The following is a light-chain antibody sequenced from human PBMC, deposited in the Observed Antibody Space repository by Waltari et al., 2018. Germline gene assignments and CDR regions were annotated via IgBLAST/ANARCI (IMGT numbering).Light chain of an antibody. CDR2: KNS. J-gene: IGLJ2*01. Sequence: QSVLTQPPSASGTPGQRVTISCSGRRSNIGSNRVNWHQQVPGTAPKLLIYKNSQRPSGVPDRFSGSKSGTSASLAISGLQSEDEADYYCAAWDDSLNGYVVFGGGTKLTVL. CDR3: AAWDDSLNGYVV. V-gene: IGLV1-44*01. CDR1: RSNIGSNR.